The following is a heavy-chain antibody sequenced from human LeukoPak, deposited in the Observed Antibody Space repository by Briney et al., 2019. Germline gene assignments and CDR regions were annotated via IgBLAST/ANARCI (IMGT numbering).Heavy chain of an antibody. J-gene: IGHJ5*02. V-gene: IGHV3-23*01. Sequence: GGSLRLSCAASGFTFSNYDMTWVRQAPGKGLEWVSALSSRGDRTHYAASVKGRFTVSRDNSRNTLYLQMNGLRAEDTAVYYCAKVYPGSCSGNWFDPWGQGTLVTVSS. CDR1: GFTFSNYD. D-gene: IGHD2-21*01. CDR2: LSSRGDRT. CDR3: AKVYPGSCSGNWFDP.